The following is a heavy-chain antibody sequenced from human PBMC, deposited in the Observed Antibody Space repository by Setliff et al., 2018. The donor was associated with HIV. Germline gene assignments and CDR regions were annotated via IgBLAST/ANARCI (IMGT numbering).Heavy chain of an antibody. V-gene: IGHV1-2*06. CDR1: GYTFTGHY. Sequence: ASVKVSCKASGYTFTGHYMHWVRQAPGQGLEWMGRINPKSGGINYAQKFQGRVTLTRDTSISTAYMELSRLTSEDTAVYFCARSRYQLLYDMDVWGKGTTVTVSS. CDR3: ARSRYQLLYDMDV. D-gene: IGHD2-2*02. CDR2: INPKSGGI. J-gene: IGHJ6*03.